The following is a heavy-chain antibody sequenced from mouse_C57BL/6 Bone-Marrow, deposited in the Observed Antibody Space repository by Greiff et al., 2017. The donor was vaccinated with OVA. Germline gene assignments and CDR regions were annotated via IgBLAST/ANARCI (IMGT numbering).Heavy chain of an antibody. CDR3: ARYSYYYGSSYRYFDV. D-gene: IGHD1-1*01. CDR1: GYTFTDYY. J-gene: IGHJ1*03. Sequence: VHVKQSGPVLVKPGASVKMSCKASGYTFTDYYMNWVKQSHGKSLEWIGVINPYNGGTSYNQKFKGKATLTVDKSSSTAYMELNSLTSEDSAVYYCARYSYYYGSSYRYFDVWGTGTTVTVSS. CDR2: INPYNGGT. V-gene: IGHV1-19*01.